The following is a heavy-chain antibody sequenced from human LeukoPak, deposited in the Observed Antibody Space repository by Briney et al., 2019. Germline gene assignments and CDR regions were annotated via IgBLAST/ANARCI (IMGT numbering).Heavy chain of an antibody. CDR2: IWYDGSNK. V-gene: IGHV3-33*06. CDR1: GFTFSGYG. D-gene: IGHD3-22*01. CDR3: AKDGHYYDSSGYYPGYFQH. J-gene: IGHJ1*01. Sequence: GGSLRLSCAASGFTFSGYGMHWVRQAPGKGLEWVAVIWYDGSNKYYADSVKGRFTISRDNSKNTLYLQMNSLRAEDTAVYYCAKDGHYYDSSGYYPGYFQHWGQGTLVTVSS.